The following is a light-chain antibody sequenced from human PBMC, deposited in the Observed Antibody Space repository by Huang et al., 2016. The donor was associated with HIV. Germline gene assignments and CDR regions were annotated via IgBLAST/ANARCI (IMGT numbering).Light chain of an antibody. CDR2: GSS. Sequence: IVMTQSPATLSVSPGERVTLPCRANRSVSSDLAGYQQRPGQAPRLLIYGSSTRGPGIPARFSGSGSGTDFSLTISSLQSEDFALYYCHQYNNWLLSFGGGTRVDI. J-gene: IGKJ4*01. CDR1: RSVSSD. V-gene: IGKV3-15*01. CDR3: HQYNNWLLS.